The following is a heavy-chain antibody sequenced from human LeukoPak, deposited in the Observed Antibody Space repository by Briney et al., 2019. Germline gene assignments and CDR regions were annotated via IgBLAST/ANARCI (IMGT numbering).Heavy chain of an antibody. V-gene: IGHV1-46*01. CDR2: INPSGGST. CDR1: GYTFTSYY. D-gene: IGHD5-18*01. J-gene: IGHJ6*02. CDR3: AREVDTAMNIYYYGMDV. Sequence: ASVKVSCKASGYTFTSYYMHWVRQAPGQGLEWMGIINPSGGSTSYAQKFQGRVTMTRDTSTSTVYMELSSLRSEDTAVYYCAREVDTAMNIYYYGMDVWGQGTTVTVSS.